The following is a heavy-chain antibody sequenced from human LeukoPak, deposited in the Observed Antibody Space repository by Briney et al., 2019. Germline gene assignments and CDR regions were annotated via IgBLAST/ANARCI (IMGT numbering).Heavy chain of an antibody. D-gene: IGHD3-22*01. CDR2: ISSSGSTI. Sequence: SGGSLRLSCAASKFVFSNYAMSWVRQAPGKGLEWVSYISSSGSTIYYADSVKGRFTISRDNAKNSLYLQMNSLRAEDTAVYYCARVTPEYYDSSGYYDPPLCDYWGQGTLVTVSS. CDR3: ARVTPEYYDSSGYYDPPLCDY. CDR1: KFVFSNYA. J-gene: IGHJ4*02. V-gene: IGHV3-11*01.